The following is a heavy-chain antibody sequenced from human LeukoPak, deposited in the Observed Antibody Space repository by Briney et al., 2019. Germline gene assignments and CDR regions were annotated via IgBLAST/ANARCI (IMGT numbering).Heavy chain of an antibody. J-gene: IGHJ6*03. Sequence: SQTLSLTCSVSGGSIRSGTDYWSWVRQPAGKGLEWIGRIYMSGSTDYNPSFKSRVTMSVDTSKNQLSLKLRSVTAADTAVYYCARVVWGGDYHYSMDVWGKGTTVIVSS. CDR1: GGSIRSGTDY. V-gene: IGHV4-61*02. CDR2: IYMSGST. D-gene: IGHD7-27*01. CDR3: ARVVWGGDYHYSMDV.